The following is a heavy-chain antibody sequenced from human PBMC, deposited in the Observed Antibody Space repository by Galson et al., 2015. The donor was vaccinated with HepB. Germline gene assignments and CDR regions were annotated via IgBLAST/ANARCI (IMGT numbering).Heavy chain of an antibody. CDR3: ARGSIVVVTAAKLRYYYYYGMDV. CDR2: MNPNSGNT. V-gene: IGHV1-8*01. CDR1: GYTFTSYD. D-gene: IGHD2-21*02. J-gene: IGHJ6*02. Sequence: SVKVSCKASGYTFTSYDINWVRQATGQGLEWMGWMNPNSGNTGYAQKFQGRVTMTRNTSISTAYMELSSLRSEDTAVYYCARGSIVVVTAAKLRYYYYYGMDVWGQGTTVTVSS.